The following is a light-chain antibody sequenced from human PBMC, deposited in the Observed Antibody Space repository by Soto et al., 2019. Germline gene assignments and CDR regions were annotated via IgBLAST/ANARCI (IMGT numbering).Light chain of an antibody. CDR2: EVT. J-gene: IGLJ3*02. CDR1: RSDVGGYNY. Sequence: QSVLTQPPSASGSPGQSVTISCTGTRSDVGGYNYVSWYQQHPGKAPKLMIYEVTKRPSGVPDRFSGSKSGNTASLTVSGLQAEDEADYYCSSHADSYNWVFGGGTKLTVL. CDR3: SSHADSYNWV. V-gene: IGLV2-8*01.